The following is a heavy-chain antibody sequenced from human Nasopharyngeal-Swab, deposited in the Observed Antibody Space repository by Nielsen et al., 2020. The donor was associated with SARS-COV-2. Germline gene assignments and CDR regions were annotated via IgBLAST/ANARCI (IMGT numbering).Heavy chain of an antibody. Sequence: WIRQPPGKGLEWIGYIYYSGSTNYNPSLKSRVTISVDTSKNQFSLKLSSVTAADTAVYYCARAEGHYDSSVYYRPALFDYWGQGTLVTVSS. D-gene: IGHD3-22*01. V-gene: IGHV4-59*01. CDR2: IYYSGST. CDR3: ARAEGHYDSSVYYRPALFDY. J-gene: IGHJ4*02.